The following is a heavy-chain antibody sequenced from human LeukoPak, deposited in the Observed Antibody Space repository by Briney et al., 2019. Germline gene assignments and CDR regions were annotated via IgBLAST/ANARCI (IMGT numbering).Heavy chain of an antibody. D-gene: IGHD3-22*01. CDR1: GYTFTSYG. Sequence: ASVKVSCKASGYTFTSYGISWVRQAPGQGLEWMGWISAYNGNTNYAQKLQGRVTMTTDTSTSAAYMELRSLRSDDTAVYYCARGATYYYDSSGYYFDYWGQGTLVTVSS. CDR2: ISAYNGNT. V-gene: IGHV1-18*01. J-gene: IGHJ4*02. CDR3: ARGATYYYDSSGYYFDY.